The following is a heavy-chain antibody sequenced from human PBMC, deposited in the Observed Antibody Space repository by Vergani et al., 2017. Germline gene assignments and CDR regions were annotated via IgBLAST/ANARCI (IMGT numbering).Heavy chain of an antibody. CDR2: ISYDGSNK. CDR1: GFTFSSYG. D-gene: IGHD5-18*01. V-gene: IGHV3-30*18. J-gene: IGHJ4*02. CDR3: AKGALEYSYGYCDY. Sequence: QVQLVESGGGVVQPGRSLRLSCAASGFTFSSYGMHWFRQAPGKGLEWVAVISYDGSNKYYADSVKGRFTISRDNSKNTLYLQMNSLRAEDTAVYYCAKGALEYSYGYCDYWGQGTLVTVSS.